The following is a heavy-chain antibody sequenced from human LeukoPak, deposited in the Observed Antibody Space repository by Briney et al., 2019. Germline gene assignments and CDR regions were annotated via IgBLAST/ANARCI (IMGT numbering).Heavy chain of an antibody. CDR2: IYYSGST. CDR1: GGSISSYY. V-gene: IGHV4-59*01. J-gene: IGHJ4*02. Sequence: SETLSLTCTVSGGSISSYYWSWIRQPPGKGLVWIGYIYYSGSTNYNPSLKSRVTISVDTSKNQFSLKLSSVTAADTAVYYCARDSYSSGHPALDYWGQGTLVTVSS. D-gene: IGHD6-19*01. CDR3: ARDSYSSGHPALDY.